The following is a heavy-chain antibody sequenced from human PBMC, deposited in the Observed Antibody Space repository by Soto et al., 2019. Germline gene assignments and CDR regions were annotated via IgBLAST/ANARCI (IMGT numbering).Heavy chain of an antibody. J-gene: IGHJ6*02. V-gene: IGHV4-4*07. CDR2: IYTSGST. CDR3: AREDSWIQLGSGYYYGMDV. D-gene: IGHD5-18*01. CDR1: GGSISSYY. Sequence: SETLSLTCTVSGGSISSYYWSWIRQPAGKGLEWIGRIYTSGSTNYNPSLKSRVTMSVDTSKNQFSLKLISVTAADTAVYYCAREDSWIQLGSGYYYGMDVWGQGITVTVSS.